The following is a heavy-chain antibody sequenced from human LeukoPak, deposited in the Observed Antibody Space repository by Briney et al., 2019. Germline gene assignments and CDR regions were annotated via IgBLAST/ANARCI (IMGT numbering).Heavy chain of an antibody. D-gene: IGHD1-26*01. Sequence: SGSLSLTCTVSSGSINSYYWGWVRQPPGKGLEWIGRIYTTGATQNNLSLTSRVTMSFHTSITQYSLNLKSIAAADAAGYYFGRQGYTASYNFLDFWSQGPLVAV. CDR3: GRQGYTASYNFLDF. CDR1: SGSINSYY. CDR2: IYTTGAT. V-gene: IGHV4-4*07. J-gene: IGHJ4*02.